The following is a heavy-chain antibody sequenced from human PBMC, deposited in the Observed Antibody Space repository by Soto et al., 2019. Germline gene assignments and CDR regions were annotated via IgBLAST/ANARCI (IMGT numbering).Heavy chain of an antibody. J-gene: IGHJ5*02. D-gene: IGHD5-18*01. CDR1: GGSISNYY. Sequence: QVQVQESGPGLVKPSETLSLTCTVSGGSISNYYWSWIRQSPGKGLEWIANIYHSGTTNYNLSLKGRGSISIDSSKNQVSLRLKSVTAADTAVYYCARGGYRTLAWFDPWGQGTLVTVSS. CDR2: IYHSGTT. V-gene: IGHV4-59*01. CDR3: ARGGYRTLAWFDP.